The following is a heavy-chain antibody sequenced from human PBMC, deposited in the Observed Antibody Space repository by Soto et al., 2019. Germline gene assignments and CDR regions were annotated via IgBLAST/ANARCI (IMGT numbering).Heavy chain of an antibody. V-gene: IGHV4-59*01. CDR1: GGSISSYY. CDR3: ASTNYSGSGRPFDY. Sequence: QVQLQESGPGLVKPSETLSLTCTVSGGSISSYYWSWIRQPPGKGLEWIGYIYYSGSTNYNPSLKSRVTISVDTSKNQFSLKLSSVTAADTALYYCASTNYSGSGRPFDYWGQGTLVTVSS. J-gene: IGHJ4*02. D-gene: IGHD3-10*01. CDR2: IYYSGST.